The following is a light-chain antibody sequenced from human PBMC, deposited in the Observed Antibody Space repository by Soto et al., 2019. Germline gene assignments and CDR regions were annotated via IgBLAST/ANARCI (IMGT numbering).Light chain of an antibody. Sequence: EIVLTQSPDTLSLSPGERAALSCRASQGVSRDFLAWYQQKPGQAPRLLIAGPSTRATGIPDRFSGSGSGTDFTLTISRLEPEDFAVYYRQQYGSSPTFGQGTRLETK. CDR1: QGVSRDF. CDR3: QQYGSSPT. J-gene: IGKJ5*01. V-gene: IGKV3-20*01. CDR2: GPS.